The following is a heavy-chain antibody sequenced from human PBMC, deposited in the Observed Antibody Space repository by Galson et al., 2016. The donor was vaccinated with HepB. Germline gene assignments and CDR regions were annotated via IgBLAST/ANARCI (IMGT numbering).Heavy chain of an antibody. V-gene: IGHV3-9*01. CDR3: AKGIGSGLSDY. D-gene: IGHD6-19*01. CDR1: GFIFGDYA. Sequence: SLSLSCAASGFIFGDYAMSWVRPSPGKGLEWVSGLTWNGGIVGYADSVKGRFTISRDNARNFLFLQMNNLRSEDTALYYCAKGIGSGLSDYWGPGTLVSVSS. CDR2: LTWNGGIV. J-gene: IGHJ4*02.